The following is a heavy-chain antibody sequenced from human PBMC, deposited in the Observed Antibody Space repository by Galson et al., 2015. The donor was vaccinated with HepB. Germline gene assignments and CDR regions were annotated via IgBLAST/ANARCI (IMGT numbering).Heavy chain of an antibody. CDR1: GGSISSYY. J-gene: IGHJ4*02. V-gene: IGHV4-4*07. CDR2: IYTSGST. D-gene: IGHD3-3*01. CDR3: ARDRYDFWSGYPHPDY. Sequence: ETLSLTCTVSGGSISSYYWNWIRQPAGKGLEWVGRIYTSGSTNYNPSLKSRVTMSVDTSKNQFSLKLSSVTAADTAVYYCARDRYDFWSGYPHPDYWGQGTLVTVSS.